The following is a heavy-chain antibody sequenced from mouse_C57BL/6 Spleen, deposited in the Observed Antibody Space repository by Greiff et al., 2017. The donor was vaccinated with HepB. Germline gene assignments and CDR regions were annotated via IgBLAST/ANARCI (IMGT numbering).Heavy chain of an antibody. D-gene: IGHD1-3*01. V-gene: IGHV2-9*02. J-gene: IGHJ2*01. CDR3: ARLENI. CDR1: GFSLTSYG. CDR2: IWAGGNT. Sequence: VQLKESGPGLVAPSQSLSITCTVSGFSLTSYGVHWVRQPPGKGLEWLGVIWAGGNTHYNSALMSRLSISKDNSQRQVFLKMNSRQTDDTAMYYCARLENIWGQGTTLTVSS.